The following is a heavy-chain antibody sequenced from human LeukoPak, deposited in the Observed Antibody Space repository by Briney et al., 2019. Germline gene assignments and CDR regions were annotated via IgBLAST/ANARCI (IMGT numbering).Heavy chain of an antibody. CDR1: GFIFSTYG. CDR2: IRYDGSNK. V-gene: IGHV3-30*02. J-gene: IGHJ4*02. Sequence: GGSLRLSCAASGFIFSTYGMHWVRQAPGKGLDWVAFIRYDGSNKYYADSVKGRFTISRDNSKNTLYLQMNSLRAGDTAVYYCTKDDYWGQGTLVTVSS. CDR3: TKDDY.